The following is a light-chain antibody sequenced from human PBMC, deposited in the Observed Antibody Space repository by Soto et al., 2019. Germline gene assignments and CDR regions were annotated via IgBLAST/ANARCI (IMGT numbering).Light chain of an antibody. Sequence: EIVMTQSPATLSVSPGERATLSCSSSQSVCSNLAWYQQKPGQAPRLLIYGASTLSTGIPARFSSSGSGTDFTVTISSLQSEDFAVFYCQQYNNWPPVTFGPGTKGDIK. CDR3: QQYNNWPPVT. CDR2: GAS. J-gene: IGKJ3*01. V-gene: IGKV3-15*01. CDR1: QSVCSN.